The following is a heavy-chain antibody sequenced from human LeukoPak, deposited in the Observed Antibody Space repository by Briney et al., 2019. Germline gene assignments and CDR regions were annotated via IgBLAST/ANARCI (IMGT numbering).Heavy chain of an antibody. CDR2: INHSGST. CDR3: ARGLQAYSSSWYALVNWFDP. J-gene: IGHJ5*02. D-gene: IGHD6-13*01. V-gene: IGHV4-34*01. CDR1: VGTFSGYF. Sequence: SETLSLTCAVCVGTFSGYFWSWIRQPPGKGLEWVGEINHSGSTNYNPSLKSRVTISVDTSKTQFYLKLSSVTAADTAVYYGARGLQAYSSSWYALVNWFDPWGQGTLVTVSS.